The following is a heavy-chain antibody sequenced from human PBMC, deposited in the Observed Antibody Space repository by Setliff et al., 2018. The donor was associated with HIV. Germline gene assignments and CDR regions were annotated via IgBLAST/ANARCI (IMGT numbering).Heavy chain of an antibody. D-gene: IGHD4-17*01. Sequence: PSETLSLTCTVSGASFTTHYWSLIRQPPGKGLEWIGCISTSGSTNYNPSLKSRVTLSIDMSKNQFSLKMSSVTAADTAVYYCTRLAGDYADYGGQGTLVTVSS. V-gene: IGHV4-4*09. J-gene: IGHJ4*02. CDR3: TRLAGDYADY. CDR1: GASFTTHY. CDR2: ISTSGST.